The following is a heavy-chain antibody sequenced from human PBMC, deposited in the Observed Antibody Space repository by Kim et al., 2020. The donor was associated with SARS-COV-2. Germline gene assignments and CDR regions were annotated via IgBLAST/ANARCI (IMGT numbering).Heavy chain of an antibody. Sequence: QKFQGRVTITADKSTSTAYMELSSLRSEDTAVYYCARDGRQLVYDYGMDVWGQGTTVTVSS. V-gene: IGHV1-69*04. D-gene: IGHD6-13*01. J-gene: IGHJ6*02. CDR3: ARDGRQLVYDYGMDV.